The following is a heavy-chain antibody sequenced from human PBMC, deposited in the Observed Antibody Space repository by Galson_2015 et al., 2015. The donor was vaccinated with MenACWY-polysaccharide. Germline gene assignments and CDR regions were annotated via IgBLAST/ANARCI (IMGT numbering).Heavy chain of an antibody. CDR2: INSDGSRT. CDR3: WVYCSSTSCYTGIPS. V-gene: IGHV3-74*01. D-gene: IGHD2-2*02. Sequence: SLRLSCAASGFTFSRYWMRWVRQAPGKGLVWVSVINSDGSRTTDADSVKGRFTTSRDNAKNTLYLQMNSLRAEDTAVYYCWVYCSSTSCYTGIPSGGQGTLVTVSS. CDR1: GFTFSRYW. J-gene: IGHJ4*02.